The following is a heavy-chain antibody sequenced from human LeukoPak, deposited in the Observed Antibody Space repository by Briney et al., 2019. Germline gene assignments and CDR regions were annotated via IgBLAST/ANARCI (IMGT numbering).Heavy chain of an antibody. CDR2: INHSGST. CDR1: GGSFSGYY. V-gene: IGHV4-34*01. J-gene: IGHJ6*02. CDR3: ARGPSIQLWSDPYYYYGMDV. Sequence: SETLSLTFAVYGGSFSGYYWSWIRQPPGKGLEWIGEINHSGSTNYNPSLKSRVTISVDTSKNQFSLKLSSVTAADTAVYYCARGPSIQLWSDPYYYYGMDVWGQGTTVTVSS. D-gene: IGHD5-18*01.